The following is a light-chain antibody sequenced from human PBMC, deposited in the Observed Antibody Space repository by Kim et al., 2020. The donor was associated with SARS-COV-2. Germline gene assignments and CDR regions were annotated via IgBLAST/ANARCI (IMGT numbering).Light chain of an antibody. CDR3: QHYEA. J-gene: IGKJ1*01. CDR1: QSVTRSY. CDR2: GAS. Sequence: TLSLSPGERPTLSCRAGQSVTRSYLAWYQQKPGQAPRLLIYGASSRATGTPDRFSGSGSGTDFTLTISRLEPEDFAVYYCQHYEAFGQGTKVDIK. V-gene: IGKV3-20*01.